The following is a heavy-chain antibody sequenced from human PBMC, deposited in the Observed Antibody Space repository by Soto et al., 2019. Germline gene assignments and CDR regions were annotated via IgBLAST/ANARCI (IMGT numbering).Heavy chain of an antibody. Sequence: GGSLRLSCAASGFTFSSYWMHWVRQAPGKGLVWVSRIKGDGRETTYADSVKGRFTISRDNAKNTLYLQLNSLRAEHTALYYCAREPVWPDYAMYVWGQGTPVIVSS. CDR2: IKGDGRET. J-gene: IGHJ6*02. D-gene: IGHD2-21*01. V-gene: IGHV3-74*01. CDR1: GFTFSSYW. CDR3: AREPVWPDYAMYV.